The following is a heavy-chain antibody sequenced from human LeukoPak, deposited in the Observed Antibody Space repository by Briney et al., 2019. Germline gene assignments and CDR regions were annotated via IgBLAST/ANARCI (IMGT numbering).Heavy chain of an antibody. J-gene: IGHJ5*02. D-gene: IGHD4-17*01. V-gene: IGHV1-46*01. CDR1: GYSFSSYY. Sequence: GASVKVSCKASGYSFSSYYMHWVRQAPGQGLEWMGIINPSGDSTTYAQKFQGRVTMTRDTSTRTVYMEPSSLRSDDTAVYYCARENDYGNNWFDPWGQGTLVTVSS. CDR3: ARENDYGNNWFDP. CDR2: INPSGDST.